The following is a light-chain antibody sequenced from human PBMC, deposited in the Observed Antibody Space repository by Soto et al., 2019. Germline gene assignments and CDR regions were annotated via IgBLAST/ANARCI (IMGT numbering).Light chain of an antibody. CDR3: QQYNNWPRT. V-gene: IGKV3-15*01. CDR1: QSVSSN. J-gene: IGKJ1*01. CDR2: GAS. Sequence: EIVMTQSPATLSASPGERATLSCRASQSVSSNLAWYQQKHGQXHRXXIYGASTRATGIPARFSGSGSGTELTITISSLQSEDCEVYYCQQYNNWPRTFGQGTKVDIK.